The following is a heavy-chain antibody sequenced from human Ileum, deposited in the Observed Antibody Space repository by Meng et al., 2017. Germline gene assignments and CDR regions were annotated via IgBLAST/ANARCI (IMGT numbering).Heavy chain of an antibody. CDR1: GFTFSDGG. V-gene: IGHV3-15*01. Sequence: GGSLRLSCVVSGFTFSDGGMAWVRQAPGKGLEWVGRIKSKTDGGTTEYAAPVKGRFTVSRDDSINTLYLQMNSLKPEDTAVYYCTTGTSITKFHGLDVWGQGTTVTVSS. CDR2: IKSKTDGGTT. D-gene: IGHD3-3*01. J-gene: IGHJ6*02. CDR3: TTGTSITKFHGLDV.